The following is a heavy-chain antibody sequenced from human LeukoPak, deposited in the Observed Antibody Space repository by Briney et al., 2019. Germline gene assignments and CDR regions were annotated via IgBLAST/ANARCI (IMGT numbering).Heavy chain of an antibody. CDR1: GASISSYY. Sequence: SETLSLTCTVSGASISSYYWSWIRQPPGKGLEWIAYVYYSGDTNYNPSLKSRVTISVDTSKNQFSLKLTSVTAADPAVYFCARLDFWSGYPYYYGVDVWGQGTTVTVSS. CDR2: VYYSGDT. CDR3: ARLDFWSGYPYYYGVDV. D-gene: IGHD3-3*01. J-gene: IGHJ6*02. V-gene: IGHV4-59*08.